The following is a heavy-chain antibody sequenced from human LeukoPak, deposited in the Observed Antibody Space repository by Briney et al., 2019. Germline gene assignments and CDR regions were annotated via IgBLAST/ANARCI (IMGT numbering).Heavy chain of an antibody. J-gene: IGHJ4*02. CDR3: ARDSTFDYYDSSGYYYPAIDY. CDR2: NIPIFGTA. D-gene: IGHD3-22*01. V-gene: IGHV1-69*05. CDR1: GGTFSSYA. Sequence: ASVKVSCKASGGTFSSYAISWVRQAPGQGLEWMGGNIPIFGTANYAQKFQGRVTMTTDTSTSTAYMELRSLRSDDTAVYYCARDSTFDYYDSSGYYYPAIDYWGQGTLVTVSS.